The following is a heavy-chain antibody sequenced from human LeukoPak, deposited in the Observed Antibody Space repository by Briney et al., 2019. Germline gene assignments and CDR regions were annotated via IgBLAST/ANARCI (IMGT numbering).Heavy chain of an antibody. CDR3: ARIVGATTGDFDY. J-gene: IGHJ4*02. V-gene: IGHV3-21*01. D-gene: IGHD1-26*01. CDR1: GFTFSSYS. CDR2: ISSSSSYI. Sequence: PGGSLRLSCAASGFTFSSYSMNWVRQAPGKGLEWVSSISSSSSYIYYADSVKGRFTISRDNAKNSLYLQMNSLRAEDTAVYYCARIVGATTGDFDYWGQGTLVTVSS.